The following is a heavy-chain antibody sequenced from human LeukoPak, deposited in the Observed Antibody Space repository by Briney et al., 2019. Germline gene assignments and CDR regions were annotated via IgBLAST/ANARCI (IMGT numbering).Heavy chain of an antibody. Sequence: PGGSLRLSCAASGFTFSHYGMHWVRQAPGKGLEWVAVIWSDGSNRFYAGSVKGRFTISRDNSQNTLFLQMNSLRAEDTAMYYCARDAQRGFDYSNSLEYWGHGTLVTVSS. CDR3: ARDAQRGFDYSNSLEY. D-gene: IGHD4-11*01. J-gene: IGHJ4*01. CDR2: IWSDGSNR. V-gene: IGHV3-33*01. CDR1: GFTFSHYG.